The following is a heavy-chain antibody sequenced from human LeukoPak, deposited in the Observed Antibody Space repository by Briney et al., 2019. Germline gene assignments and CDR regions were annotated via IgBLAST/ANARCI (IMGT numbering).Heavy chain of an antibody. CDR2: ITWNGGST. J-gene: IGHJ5*02. CDR3: AKDGVVAALGDNWFDP. CDR1: GFTLSSYN. D-gene: IGHD2-15*01. Sequence: GGSLRLSCADSGFTLSSYNMNWVRQAPGKGLEWVSLITWNGGSTYYADSVQGRFTISRDNSKNSLYLQMNSLSTEDTAFYYCAKDGVVAALGDNWFDPWGQGTLVTVSS. V-gene: IGHV3-43*01.